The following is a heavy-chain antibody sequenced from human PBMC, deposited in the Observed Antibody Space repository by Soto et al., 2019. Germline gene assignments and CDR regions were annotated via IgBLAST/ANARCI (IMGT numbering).Heavy chain of an antibody. Sequence: GGSLRLSCAASGFTFSSYGMHWVRQAPGKGLEWVAVISYDGSNKYYADSVKGRFTISRDNSKNTLYLQMNSLRAEDTAVYYCAKDRRQTYYYDSSGYYRNPDFDYWGQGTLVTVSS. CDR1: GFTFSSYG. D-gene: IGHD3-22*01. CDR3: AKDRRQTYYYDSSGYYRNPDFDY. J-gene: IGHJ4*02. CDR2: ISYDGSNK. V-gene: IGHV3-30*18.